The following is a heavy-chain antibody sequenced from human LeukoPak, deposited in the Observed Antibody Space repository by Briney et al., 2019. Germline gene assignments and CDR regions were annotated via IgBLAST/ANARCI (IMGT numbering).Heavy chain of an antibody. Sequence: PGGSLRLSCAASGFTFSSYWMHWVRQAPGKGLVWVSRINSDGSSTSYADSVKGRFTISRDNAKNSLYLQMNSLRAEDTAVYYCARHLTVTKPFDYWGQGTLVTVSS. CDR2: INSDGSST. CDR3: ARHLTVTKPFDY. CDR1: GFTFSSYW. V-gene: IGHV3-74*01. J-gene: IGHJ4*02. D-gene: IGHD4-17*01.